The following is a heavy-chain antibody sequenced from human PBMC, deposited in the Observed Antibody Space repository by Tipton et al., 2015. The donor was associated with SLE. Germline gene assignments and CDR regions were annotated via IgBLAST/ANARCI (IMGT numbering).Heavy chain of an antibody. Sequence: TLSLTCAVYGGSISSSSSYYWAWIRQPPGKGVEWIGEINHSGSTNYNPSLKSRVTISIDTSKNQFSLKLTSVTAVDTAVYYCARGRRRGPGAFDIWGQGTLVTVSS. CDR2: INHSGST. CDR1: GGSISSSSSYY. J-gene: IGHJ3*02. V-gene: IGHV4-34*01. CDR3: ARGRRRGPGAFDI. D-gene: IGHD1-1*01.